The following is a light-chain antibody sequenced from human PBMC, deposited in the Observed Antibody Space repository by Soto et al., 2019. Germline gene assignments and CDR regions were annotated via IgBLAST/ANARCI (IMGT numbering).Light chain of an antibody. CDR2: VNSDGSH. J-gene: IGLJ2*01. CDR3: QTWGTGVHVV. Sequence: QPVLTQSPSASASLGASVKLTCTLSSEYSSYAIAWHQQHPEKGPRYLMKVNSDGSHFKGDGIPDRFSGSTSGAERYLTISSLQSEDEADYYCQTWGTGVHVVFGGGTKLTVL. CDR1: SEYSSYA. V-gene: IGLV4-69*02.